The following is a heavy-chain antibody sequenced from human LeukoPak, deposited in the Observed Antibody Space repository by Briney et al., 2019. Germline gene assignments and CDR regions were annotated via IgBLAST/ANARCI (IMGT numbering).Heavy chain of an antibody. D-gene: IGHD3-22*01. CDR1: GYSFTSYW. V-gene: IGHV5-51*01. CDR2: IYPGDSDT. CDR3: ARQGTYYYDSSGYSIRDY. J-gene: IGHJ4*02. Sequence: GESLKISCKGSGYSFTSYWIGWVRQMPGKGLEWIGIIYPGDSDTRYSPSFQGQVTISADKSISTAYLQWSSLKASDTAMYYCARQGTYYYDSSGYSIRDYWGQGTLATVSS.